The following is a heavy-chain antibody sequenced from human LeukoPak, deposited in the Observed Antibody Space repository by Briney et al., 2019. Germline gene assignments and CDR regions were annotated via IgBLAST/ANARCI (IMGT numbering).Heavy chain of an antibody. CDR2: ISWNSGSI. V-gene: IGHV3-9*01. CDR3: AKEGYSHSSSLSYFDY. J-gene: IGHJ4*02. D-gene: IGHD6-13*01. CDR1: GFTFDDYA. Sequence: GGSLRLSCAASGFTFDDYAMHWVRQAPGKGLEWVSGISWNSGSIGYADSVKGRFTISRDNAKNSLYLQMNSLRAEDTALYYCAKEGYSHSSSLSYFDYWGQGTLVTVSS.